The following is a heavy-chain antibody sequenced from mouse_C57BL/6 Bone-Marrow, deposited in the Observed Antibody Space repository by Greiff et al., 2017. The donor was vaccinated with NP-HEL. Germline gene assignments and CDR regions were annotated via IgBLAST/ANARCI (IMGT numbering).Heavy chain of an antibody. CDR1: GFTFSDYY. V-gene: IGHV5-16*01. CDR3: AREGGLRRRTYAMDY. CDR2: INYDGSST. D-gene: IGHD2-4*01. J-gene: IGHJ4*01. Sequence: EVQRVESEGGLVQPGSSMKLSCTTSGFTFSDYYMAWVRQVPEKGLDWVANINYDGSSTYYLDSLKSRFIISRDNAKNILYLQMSSLKSEYTATYYCAREGGLRRRTYAMDYWGQGTSVTVSS.